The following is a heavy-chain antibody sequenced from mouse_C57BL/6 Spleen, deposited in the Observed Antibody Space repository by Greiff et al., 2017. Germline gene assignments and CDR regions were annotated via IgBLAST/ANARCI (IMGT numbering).Heavy chain of an antibody. J-gene: IGHJ2*02. D-gene: IGHD2-12*01. Sequence: VQLQESGPELVKPGASVKISCTASGFAFSSSWMNWVKQRPGKGLEWIGRIYPGDGDTNYDAKFKGKATRTADKSSSTAYMQLSSMTSEDSAVYFCARGYSYFDYWGQGTSVTVSS. CDR2: IYPGDGDT. CDR3: ARGYSYFDY. V-gene: IGHV1-82*01. CDR1: GFAFSSSW.